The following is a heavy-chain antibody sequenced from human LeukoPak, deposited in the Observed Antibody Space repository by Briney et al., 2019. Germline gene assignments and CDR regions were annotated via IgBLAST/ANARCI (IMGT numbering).Heavy chain of an antibody. Sequence: GTSLRLSCVASGFTFSTYAIHWVRQAPGKGLEWVAVVSKDGNTKYYADSVKGRFTISRDNSRNTVYLQMNSLRTEDTSVYYCARGIQPPKYYGSGSDTFDIWGQGTMVTVSS. V-gene: IGHV3-30*04. CDR2: VSKDGNTK. CDR1: GFTFSTYA. CDR3: ARGIQPPKYYGSGSDTFDI. J-gene: IGHJ3*02. D-gene: IGHD3-10*01.